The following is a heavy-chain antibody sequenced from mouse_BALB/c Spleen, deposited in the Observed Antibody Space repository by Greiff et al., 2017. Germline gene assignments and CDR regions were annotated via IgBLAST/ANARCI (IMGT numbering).Heavy chain of an antibody. CDR2: IDPENGNT. Sequence: VQLQQSGAELVRPGALVKLSCKASGFNIKDYYMHWVKQRPEQGLEWIGWIDPENGNTIYDPKFQGKASITADTSSNTAYLHLSSLTSEDTAVYYCARRLLRWYFDVWGAGTTVTVSS. J-gene: IGHJ1*01. CDR1: GFNIKDYY. D-gene: IGHD1-1*01. CDR3: ARRLLRWYFDV. V-gene: IGHV14-1*02.